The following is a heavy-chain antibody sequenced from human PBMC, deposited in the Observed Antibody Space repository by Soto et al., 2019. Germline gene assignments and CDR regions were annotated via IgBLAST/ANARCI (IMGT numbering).Heavy chain of an antibody. CDR3: ARGLVYYYDSSGYYTWFDP. D-gene: IGHD3-22*01. Sequence: SETLSLTCAVYGGSFSGYYWSWIRQPPGKGLEWIGEINHSGSTNYNPSLKSRVTISVDTSKNQFSLKLSSVTAADTAVYYCARGLVYYYDSSGYYTWFDPWGQGTLVT. CDR2: INHSGST. J-gene: IGHJ5*02. CDR1: GGSFSGYY. V-gene: IGHV4-34*01.